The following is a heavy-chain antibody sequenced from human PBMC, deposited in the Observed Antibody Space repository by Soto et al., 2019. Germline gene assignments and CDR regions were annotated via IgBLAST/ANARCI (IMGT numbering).Heavy chain of an antibody. CDR3: ARHFPSENAHIAAAAHFDY. J-gene: IGHJ4*02. Sequence: SETLSLTCTVSGGSISSSSYYWGWIRQPPGKGLEWIGSIYYSGSTYYNPSLKSRVTISVDTSKNQFSLKLSSVTAADTAVYYCARHFPSENAHIAAAAHFDYWGQGTLVTVSS. D-gene: IGHD6-13*01. CDR1: GGSISSSSYY. V-gene: IGHV4-39*01. CDR2: IYYSGST.